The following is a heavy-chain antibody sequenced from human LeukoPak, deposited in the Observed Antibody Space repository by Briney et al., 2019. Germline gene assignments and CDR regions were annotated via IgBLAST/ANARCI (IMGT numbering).Heavy chain of an antibody. CDR2: INPNRGDT. D-gene: IGHD1-14*01. CDR3: TRDLLGFATTPLSD. J-gene: IGHJ4*02. V-gene: IGHV1-2*02. Sequence: ASVKVSCKASGYXFTNNYIHWVRQAPGHGLEWMGWINPNRGDTNYAQKFQGRVTMTRDTSISTAFMELTRLTSDDTAVYYCTRDLLGFATTPLSDWGQGTLVTVSS. CDR1: GYXFTNNY.